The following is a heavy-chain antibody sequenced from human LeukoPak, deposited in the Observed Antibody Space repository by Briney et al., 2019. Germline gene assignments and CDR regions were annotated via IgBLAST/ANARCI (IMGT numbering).Heavy chain of an antibody. J-gene: IGHJ4*02. CDR3: AKGNSGSYLMHFDY. D-gene: IGHD1-26*01. Sequence: GGSLRLSCAASGFTFSSYAMSWVRQAPGKGLEWVSGFSASGGSTYYADSVKGRFTIFRDNSKNTLYLQMNSLRAEDTAVYYCAKGNSGSYLMHFDYWGQGTLVTVSS. CDR2: FSASGGST. CDR1: GFTFSSYA. V-gene: IGHV3-23*01.